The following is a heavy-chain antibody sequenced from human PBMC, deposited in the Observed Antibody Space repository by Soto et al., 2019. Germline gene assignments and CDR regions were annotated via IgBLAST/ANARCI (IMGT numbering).Heavy chain of an antibody. J-gene: IGHJ4*02. CDR1: GFTFSRHG. CDR3: AMSLEDRASNPLDF. V-gene: IGHV3-33*01. CDR2: VWFDGNNT. D-gene: IGHD1-1*01. Sequence: QVQLVESGGGVVQPGRSLRLSCAASGFTFSRHGMHWVRQAPGKGLEWVAVVWFDGNNTYYADSMKGRFTISRDNSENTLFLQMNSLTVEDSAVYYCAMSLEDRASNPLDFRGQGTLVFVSS.